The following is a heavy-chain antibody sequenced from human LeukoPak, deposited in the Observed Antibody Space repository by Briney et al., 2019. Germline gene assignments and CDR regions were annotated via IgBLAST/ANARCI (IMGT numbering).Heavy chain of an antibody. D-gene: IGHD6-19*01. V-gene: IGHV3-64*01. J-gene: IGHJ4*02. CDR3: ARVPNIHTGSGWYYFDY. Sequence: GGSLRLSCAASGFTFSSYAMHWVRQAPGKGLEYVSAISSNGGSTYYANSVKGRFTISRDNSKNTLYLQMGSLRAEDMAVYYCARVPNIHTGSGWYYFDYWGKGTLVTVSS. CDR2: ISSNGGST. CDR1: GFTFSSYA.